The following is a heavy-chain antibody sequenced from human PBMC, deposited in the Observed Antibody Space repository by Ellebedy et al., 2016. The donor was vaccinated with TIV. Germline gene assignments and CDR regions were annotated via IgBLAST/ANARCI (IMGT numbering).Heavy chain of an antibody. J-gene: IGHJ6*02. D-gene: IGHD2/OR15-2a*01. CDR2: IWYDGSNK. CDR1: GFTFSSYG. CDR3: ARDSDYLAGYYYGMDV. V-gene: IGHV3-33*01. Sequence: GESLKISCAASGFTFSSYGMHWVRQAPGKGLEWVAVIWYDGSNKYYADSVKGRFTISRDNSKNTRYLQMNSLRAEDTAVYYCARDSDYLAGYYYGMDVWGQGTTVTVSS.